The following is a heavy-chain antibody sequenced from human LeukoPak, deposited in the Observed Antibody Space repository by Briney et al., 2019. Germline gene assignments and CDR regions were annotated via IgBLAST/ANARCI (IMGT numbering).Heavy chain of an antibody. CDR3: ARAEGILWPPDYYYYMDV. D-gene: IGHD2-21*01. J-gene: IGHJ6*03. Sequence: ASVKVSCKASGYTFTSYYMHWVRQAPGQGLEWMGWINPNSGGTNYAQKFQGRVTLTRDTSISTAYMELSRLRSDDTAVYYCARAEGILWPPDYYYYMDVWGKGTTVTVSS. CDR2: INPNSGGT. CDR1: GYTFTSYY. V-gene: IGHV1-2*02.